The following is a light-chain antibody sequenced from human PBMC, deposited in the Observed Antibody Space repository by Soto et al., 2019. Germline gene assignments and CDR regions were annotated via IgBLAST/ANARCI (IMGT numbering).Light chain of an antibody. CDR2: DAS. J-gene: IGKJ2*01. Sequence: EIVLTQSPAILSVSPGERATLSRRASQSISRSLAWYQQKPGQAPRLLISDASTRATGIPARFSGSGSGTEFTLTISSLQSEDFALYYCHQYNSWPPGTFGQGTKVDIK. CDR1: QSISRS. CDR3: HQYNSWPPGT. V-gene: IGKV3-15*01.